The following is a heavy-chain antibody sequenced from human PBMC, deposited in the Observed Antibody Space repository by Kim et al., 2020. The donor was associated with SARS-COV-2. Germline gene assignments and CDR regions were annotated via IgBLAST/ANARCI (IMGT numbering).Heavy chain of an antibody. V-gene: IGHV3-48*01. Sequence: SSSTIYYAESVRGRFTISRDNAKNSLYLQMNSLRAEDTAVYYCAVGGGDYWGQGTLVTVSS. D-gene: IGHD3-16*01. CDR3: AVGGGDY. J-gene: IGHJ4*02. CDR2: SSSTI.